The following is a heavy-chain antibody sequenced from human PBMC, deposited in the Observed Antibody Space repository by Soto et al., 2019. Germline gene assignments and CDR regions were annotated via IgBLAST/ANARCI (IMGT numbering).Heavy chain of an antibody. D-gene: IGHD2-15*01. J-gene: IGHJ6*02. V-gene: IGHV3-48*02. Sequence: GGSLRVSCAASGFTFSSYSMNWVRQAPGKGLEWVSYISSSSSTIYYADSVKGRFTISRDNAKNSLYLQMNSLRDEDTAVYYCAREGEDCSGGSCYLYYYYGMDVWGQGTTVTVSS. CDR2: ISSSSSTI. CDR3: AREGEDCSGGSCYLYYYYGMDV. CDR1: GFTFSSYS.